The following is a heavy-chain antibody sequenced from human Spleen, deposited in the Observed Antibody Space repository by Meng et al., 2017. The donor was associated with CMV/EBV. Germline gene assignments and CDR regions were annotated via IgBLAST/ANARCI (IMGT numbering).Heavy chain of an antibody. CDR3: ARSNYCNTIPCSLLRADYYYGLDV. CDR1: GDSFSNYF. CDR2: INNKAST. D-gene: IGHD2/OR15-2a*01. V-gene: IGHV4-34*01. J-gene: IGHJ6*02. Sequence: SETLSLTCAVYGDSFSNYFWNWVRQPPGKGLEWIGEINNKASTNYNPSLTSRVTMSVDTSKNQFSLKLTSVTAADTAVYYCARSNYCNTIPCSLLRADYYYGLDVWGQGTTVTVSS.